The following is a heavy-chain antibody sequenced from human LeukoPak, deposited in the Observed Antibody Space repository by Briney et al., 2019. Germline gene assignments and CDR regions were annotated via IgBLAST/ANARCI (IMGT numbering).Heavy chain of an antibody. CDR3: AKPATGTNSFDY. CDR1: GFTFNNYV. Sequence: GSLRLSCAVSGFTFNNYVMSWVRQAPGKGLEWVSSISGSGGSTYYADCVKGRFTISRDSSKSTLYLQLSGLRAEDTAVYYCAKPATGTNSFDYWGQGTLVTVSS. V-gene: IGHV3-23*01. J-gene: IGHJ4*02. CDR2: ISGSGGST. D-gene: IGHD6-13*01.